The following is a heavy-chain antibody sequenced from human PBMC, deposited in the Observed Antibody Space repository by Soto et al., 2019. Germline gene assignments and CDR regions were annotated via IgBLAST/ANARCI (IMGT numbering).Heavy chain of an antibody. Sequence: QVQLQQWGAGLLKPSETLSLTCAVYGGSFSGYYWSWIRQPPGKGLEWIGEINHSGSTNYNPSLTSRVTISVDTSKNQFSLKLSSVTAADTAVYYCARGSRIAVAGSRWFDPWGQGTLVTVSS. CDR2: INHSGST. J-gene: IGHJ5*02. CDR1: GGSFSGYY. D-gene: IGHD6-19*01. CDR3: ARGSRIAVAGSRWFDP. V-gene: IGHV4-34*01.